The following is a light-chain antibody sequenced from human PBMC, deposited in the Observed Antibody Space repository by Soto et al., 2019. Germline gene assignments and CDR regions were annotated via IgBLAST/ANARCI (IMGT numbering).Light chain of an antibody. CDR2: KDN. V-gene: IGLV3-25*02. J-gene: IGLJ2*01. CDR3: AAWDDSLNGVI. Sequence: SYELTQPPSVSVSPGQTAKITCSGDALSRQYSHWYQQKTGQAPRVIIYKDNERPSGVPDRFSGSKSGTSASLAISGLQSGDEADYYCAAWDDSLNGVIFGGGTKVTVL. CDR1: ALSRQY.